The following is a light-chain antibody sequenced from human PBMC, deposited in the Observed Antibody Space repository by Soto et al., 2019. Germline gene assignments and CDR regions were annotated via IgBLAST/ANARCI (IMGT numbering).Light chain of an antibody. CDR2: AAS. CDR3: RQYYSYPYT. Sequence: AIRMTQSPSSFSASTGDRVTITCRASQGISSYLAWYQQKPGKAPKLLIYAASTLQSGVPSRFSGSGSGTDFTLTISCLQSEDFATYYRRQYYSYPYTFGQGTKLEIK. V-gene: IGKV1-8*01. J-gene: IGKJ2*01. CDR1: QGISSY.